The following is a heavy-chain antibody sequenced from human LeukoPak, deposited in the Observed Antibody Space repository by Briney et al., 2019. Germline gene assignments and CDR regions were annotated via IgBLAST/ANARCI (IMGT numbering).Heavy chain of an antibody. V-gene: IGHV4-39*01. J-gene: IGHJ4*01. D-gene: IGHD1-26*01. CDR1: GVSISCSSYY. CDR2: IYYSEST. CDR3: AKGGGSGLIDY. Sequence: KASETLSLTCTVSGVSISCSSYYWGWIRQPPGKGLEWIGSIYYSESTYYNSSLKSRVTISVDTSKNQVSLRLNSVTAADSAMYYCAKGGGSGLIDYWGQGTLVTVSS.